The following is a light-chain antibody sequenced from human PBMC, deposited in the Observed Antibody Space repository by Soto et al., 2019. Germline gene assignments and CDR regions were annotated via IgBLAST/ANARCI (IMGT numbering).Light chain of an antibody. J-gene: IGKJ1*01. CDR1: PSVSNNY. CDR2: GAS. Sequence: EIVLTQSPGTLYLSPGERATLSCRASPSVSNNYLAWYQQKPGQAPRLLIYGASNRAHGIRDRFSGSGSGTEFTLTRSSLEPVDFEVYYCQQYGSGGTCGQGTKVEIK. CDR3: QQYGSGGT. V-gene: IGKV3-20*01.